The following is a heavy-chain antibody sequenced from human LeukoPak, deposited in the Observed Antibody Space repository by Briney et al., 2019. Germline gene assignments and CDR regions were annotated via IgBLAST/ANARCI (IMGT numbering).Heavy chain of an antibody. V-gene: IGHV3-7*01. CDR1: GFTFRSYW. CDR3: ARDPVEWELLLDY. D-gene: IGHD1-26*01. CDR2: MNIDGSEK. J-gene: IGHJ4*02. Sequence: PGGSLRLSCAASGFTFRSYWMGWVRQAPGKRLEWVANMNIDGSEKYYADSAKGRFTISRDNARNSVYLQMNSLRVEDTAVYYCARDPVEWELLLDYWGQGTLVTVSS.